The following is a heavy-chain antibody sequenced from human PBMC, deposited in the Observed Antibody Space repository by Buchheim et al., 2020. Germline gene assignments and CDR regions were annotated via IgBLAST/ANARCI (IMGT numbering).Heavy chain of an antibody. J-gene: IGHJ4*02. CDR2: MNPGSGNT. D-gene: IGHD3-3*01. CDR1: GYTFFSYD. V-gene: IGHV1-8*02. CDR3: ARASFSPGGYYEDLDV. Sequence: QVRLVQSGAEVKKPGASVKVSCKGSGYTFFSYDIHWIRQATGQGLEWMGWMNPGSGNTGYSQKFQGRVSMTTTTSMSTAYLELSGLKSEDTAVYFCARASFSPGGYYEDLDVWGQGTL.